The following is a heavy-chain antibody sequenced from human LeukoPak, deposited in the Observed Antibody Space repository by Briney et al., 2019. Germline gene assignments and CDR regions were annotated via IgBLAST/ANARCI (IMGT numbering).Heavy chain of an antibody. CDR1: GFNFPGDG. CDR3: TRSPEWDPKQLGFKYFDY. CDR2: INWNGGDK. J-gene: IGHJ4*02. D-gene: IGHD1-26*01. Sequence: GGSLRLSCAASGFNFPGDGMSWVRHAPGKGVEWISGINWNGGDKRYAVSVRGRFTISRDNARNSLYLHMDSLRGEDTALYYCTRSPEWDPKQLGFKYFDYWGQGALVTVSS. V-gene: IGHV3-20*04.